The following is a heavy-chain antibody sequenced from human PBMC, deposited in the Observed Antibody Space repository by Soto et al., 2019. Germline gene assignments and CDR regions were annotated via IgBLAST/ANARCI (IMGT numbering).Heavy chain of an antibody. CDR3: ARGDYFDTSGHFSDAFDI. CDR1: GFTFSSYW. J-gene: IGHJ3*02. CDR2: IKPDGSEK. D-gene: IGHD3-22*01. Sequence: GGSLRLSCAASGFTFSSYWMSWVRQAPGKGLEWVANIKPDGSEKWYVDSVKGRFTISRDNAKNSLYLQMISLRAEDTAVYYCARGDYFDTSGHFSDAFDIWGQGTMVT. V-gene: IGHV3-7*04.